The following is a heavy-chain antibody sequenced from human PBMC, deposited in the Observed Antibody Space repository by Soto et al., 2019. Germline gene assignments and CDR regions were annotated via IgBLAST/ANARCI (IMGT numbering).Heavy chain of an antibody. V-gene: IGHV5-51*01. CDR2: IYPGDSDT. J-gene: IGHJ6*02. CDR1: GYSFTSYW. D-gene: IGHD3-10*01. CDR3: AGGGVRGVITRTRDYYGMDV. Sequence: PGESLKISCKGSGYSFTSYWIGWVRQMPGKGLEWMGIIYPGDSDTRYSPSFQGQVTISADKSISTAYLQWSSLKASDTAMYYCAGGGVRGVITRTRDYYGMDVWAQGNTVPVSS.